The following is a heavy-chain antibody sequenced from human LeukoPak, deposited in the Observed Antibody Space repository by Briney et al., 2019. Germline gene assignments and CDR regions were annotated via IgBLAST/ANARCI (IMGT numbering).Heavy chain of an antibody. J-gene: IGHJ6*02. CDR3: ARGTLRGANGAYGMDV. Sequence: SETLSFTCTGSSGTIYTYYWSWIRQPPGQGLVWIGYVSSSGSTKYNPSLISRVTILADTSKNQFSLRLTAVTSTDTAVYYCARGTLRGANGAYGMDVWGQGTTVTVSS. V-gene: IGHV4-59*01. CDR1: SGTIYTYY. CDR2: VSSSGST. D-gene: IGHD2-8*01.